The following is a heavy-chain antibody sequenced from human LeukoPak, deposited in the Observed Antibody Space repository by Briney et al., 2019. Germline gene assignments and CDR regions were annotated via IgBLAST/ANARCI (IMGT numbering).Heavy chain of an antibody. CDR1: GFTFSSFW. CDR3: VRHNAARAFDI. CDR2: VNDDGSTT. V-gene: IGHV3-74*01. D-gene: IGHD1-1*01. Sequence: GGSLRLSCAASGFTFSSFWMHWVRQAPGKGLVWVSRVNDDGSTTSYAESVKGRFTISRDNAKNTLYLQMNSLRAEDTAVYYCVRHNAARAFDIWGQGTMVIVSS. J-gene: IGHJ3*02.